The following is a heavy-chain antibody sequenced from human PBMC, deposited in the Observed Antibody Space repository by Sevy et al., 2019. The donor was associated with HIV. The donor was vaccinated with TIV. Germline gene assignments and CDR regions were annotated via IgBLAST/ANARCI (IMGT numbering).Heavy chain of an antibody. V-gene: IGHV4-30-4*01. CDR2: IYYSGST. Sequence: SETLSLTCIVSGGSISNGDYYWSWIRQPPGKGLEWIGYIYYSGSTNYNPSLKSRVTISVDTSKYQFSLNLSSVTAADTAVYYCARAQYYYDSSGYYVLPRYYFDYWGQGTLVTVSS. CDR3: ARAQYYYDSSGYYVLPRYYFDY. J-gene: IGHJ4*02. CDR1: GGSISNGDYY. D-gene: IGHD3-22*01.